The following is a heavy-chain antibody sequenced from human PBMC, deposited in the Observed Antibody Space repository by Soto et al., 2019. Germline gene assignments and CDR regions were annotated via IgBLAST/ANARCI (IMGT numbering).Heavy chain of an antibody. CDR3: ARETCLVRRKDPFDS. CDR2: INPNGGST. V-gene: IGHV1-46*01. J-gene: IGHJ3*02. Sequence: QVQLVQSGAEVKKPGASVKVSCKASGYTFINYYMHWVRQAPGQGLEWMGIINPNGGSTTYAQKFQGRVTLARDTSTNTVNMELSSVRAEDTAVYYCARETCLVRRKDPFDSWGQGTMVTVAS. D-gene: IGHD6-19*01. CDR1: GYTFINYY.